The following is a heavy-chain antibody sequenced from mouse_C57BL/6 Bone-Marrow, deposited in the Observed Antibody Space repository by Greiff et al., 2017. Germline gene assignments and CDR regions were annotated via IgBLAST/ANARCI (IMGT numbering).Heavy chain of an antibody. Sequence: VQLQQPGAELVKPGASVKLSCKASGYTFTSYWMPWVKQRPGQGLEWIGEIDPSDSYTNYNQKFKGKATLTVDTSSSTAYMQLSSLTSEDSAVYYCARGGYDYDGYWGQGTTLTGSS. V-gene: IGHV1-50*01. CDR1: GYTFTSYW. CDR2: IDPSDSYT. J-gene: IGHJ2*01. CDR3: ARGGYDYDGY. D-gene: IGHD2-4*01.